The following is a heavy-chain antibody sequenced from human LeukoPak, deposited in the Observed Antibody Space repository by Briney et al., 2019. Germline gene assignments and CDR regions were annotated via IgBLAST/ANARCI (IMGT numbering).Heavy chain of an antibody. Sequence: GGSLRLSCAASGFTVSDNYMSWVRQAPGKGLEWVSIIYSGGSTYYADSVKGRFTISRDNSKNTLYLQMNSLRAEDTAVYYCAKDPLYGQGYFDYWGQGTLVTVSS. CDR2: IYSGGST. CDR1: GFTVSDNY. D-gene: IGHD2-8*01. CDR3: AKDPLYGQGYFDY. V-gene: IGHV3-53*01. J-gene: IGHJ4*02.